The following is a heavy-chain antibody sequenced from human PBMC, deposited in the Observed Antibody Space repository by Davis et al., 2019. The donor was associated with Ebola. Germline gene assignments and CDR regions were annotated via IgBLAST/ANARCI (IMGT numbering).Heavy chain of an antibody. CDR2: IIPIFGTA. D-gene: IGHD3-3*01. CDR3: ARGLMNHYDFWSGYHNWFDP. V-gene: IGHV1-69*13. Sequence: SVKVSCKASGGTFSSYAISWVRQAPGQGLEWMGGIIPIFGTANYAQKFQGRVTITADESTSTAYMELSSLRSEDTAVYYCARGLMNHYDFWSGYHNWFDPWGQGTLVTVSS. J-gene: IGHJ5*02. CDR1: GGTFSSYA.